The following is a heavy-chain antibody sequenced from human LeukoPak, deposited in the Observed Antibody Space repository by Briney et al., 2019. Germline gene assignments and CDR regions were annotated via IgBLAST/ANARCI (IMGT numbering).Heavy chain of an antibody. V-gene: IGHV3-74*01. CDR3: ARPRAYDSRDLDY. J-gene: IGHJ4*02. Sequence: TGGSLRLSCAVSGFTFSSYWMHWVRQAPGKGLVWVSRIDTDGTDTAYADSVKGRFTISRDNAKNTLYLQMNSLRAEDTAVYCCARPRAYDSRDLDYWGQGALVTVSS. CDR1: GFTFSSYW. CDR2: IDTDGTDT. D-gene: IGHD3-16*01.